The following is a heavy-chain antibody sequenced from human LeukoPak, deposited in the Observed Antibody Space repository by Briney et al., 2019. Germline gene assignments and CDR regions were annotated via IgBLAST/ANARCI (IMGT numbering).Heavy chain of an antibody. CDR2: IHSGGNT. Sequence: GGSLRLSCAASGFTVSSNYMSWVRQAPGKGLEWVSVIHSGGNTYYADSVKGRFTISRDNSKNTLYLQMNSLRAEDTAVYYCAKPTADYYDSSGFDYWGQGTLVTVSS. CDR1: GFTVSSNY. J-gene: IGHJ4*02. D-gene: IGHD3-22*01. V-gene: IGHV3-53*05. CDR3: AKPTADYYDSSGFDY.